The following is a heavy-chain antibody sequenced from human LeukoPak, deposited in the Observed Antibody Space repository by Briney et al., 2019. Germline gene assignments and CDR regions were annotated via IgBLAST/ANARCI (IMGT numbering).Heavy chain of an antibody. V-gene: IGHV3-30*03. D-gene: IGHD1-26*01. CDR3: ARDLSGSYTVDY. Sequence: HAGRSLRLSCAASGFTFSSYGMHWVRQAPGKGLEWVGGISYDGSEKFYAESVKGRFTISRDNSENTLYLQMNSLRTEDTAVYNCARDLSGSYTVDYWGQGTLLTVSS. CDR1: GFTFSSYG. J-gene: IGHJ4*02. CDR2: ISYDGSEK.